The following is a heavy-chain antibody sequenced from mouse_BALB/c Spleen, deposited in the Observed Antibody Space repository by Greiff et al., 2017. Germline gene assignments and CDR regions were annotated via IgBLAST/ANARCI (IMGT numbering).Heavy chain of an antibody. V-gene: IGHV3-2*02. CDR3: ASSRGNPYYFDY. J-gene: IGHJ2*01. CDR1: GYSITSDYA. D-gene: IGHD2-1*01. Sequence: EVKLMESGPGLVKPSQSLSLTCTVTGYSITSDYAWYCIRQFPGNKLEWMDDISYSGSTSYNPSLNSRITITRDTSKNQFFLQLNSVTTEDTATYYCASSRGNPYYFDYWGQGTTLTVSS. CDR2: ISYSGST.